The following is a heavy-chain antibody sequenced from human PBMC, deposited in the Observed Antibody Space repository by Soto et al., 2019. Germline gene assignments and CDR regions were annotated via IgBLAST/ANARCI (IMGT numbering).Heavy chain of an antibody. CDR3: ARGYCSGGNCYSGMDV. V-gene: IGHV1-69*13. J-gene: IGHJ6*02. CDR1: GGTFSTHA. D-gene: IGHD2-15*01. Sequence: SVKVSCKASGGTFSTHAIIWVRQAPGHGLEWMGGIIPISGTTYYTQKFQGRVTITADEPTSTAFMELSSLKSEDTAVFYCARGYCSGGNCYSGMDVWGQGTMVTVSS. CDR2: IIPISGTT.